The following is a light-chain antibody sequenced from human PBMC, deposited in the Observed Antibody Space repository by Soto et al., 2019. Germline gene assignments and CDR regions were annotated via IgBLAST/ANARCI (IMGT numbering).Light chain of an antibody. CDR2: DAS. Sequence: DIQMTQSTTSLSASVGDRVTITCQASQDISNSLNWYQQKPGIAPKLLIYDASSLETGVPSRFSGSGSGTDFTFTISSLQPEDIATYYCQQYNFFSTFGGGAKVAIK. V-gene: IGKV1-33*01. CDR1: QDISNS. J-gene: IGKJ4*01. CDR3: QQYNFFST.